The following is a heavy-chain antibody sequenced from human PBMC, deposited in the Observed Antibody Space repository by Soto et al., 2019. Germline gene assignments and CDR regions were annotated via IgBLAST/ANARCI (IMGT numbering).Heavy chain of an antibody. Sequence: QVPLVQSGAEVKKPGASVKVSCKASGYTLTTFFMHWLRQAPGQGLEWMGVINPGYPAGRSTTYAQELQGRVTMTTDTSRSKVYRELSRLRSDDTAVYYCAREAIVAEATTGMDDWGQGTPVTVSS. CDR3: AREAIVAEATTGMDD. D-gene: IGHD2-15*01. J-gene: IGHJ6*02. V-gene: IGHV1-46*01. CDR1: GYTLTTFF. CDR2: INPGYPAGRST.